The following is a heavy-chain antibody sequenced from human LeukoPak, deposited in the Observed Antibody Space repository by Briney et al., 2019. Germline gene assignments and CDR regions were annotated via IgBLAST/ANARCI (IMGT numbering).Heavy chain of an antibody. Sequence: GGSLRLSCAASGFTFSSYAMHWVRQAPGKGLEWVAVISYDGSNKYYADSVKGRFTISRDNSKNTLYLQMNSLRAEDTAVYYCARGEVGAPLDHWGQGTLVTVSS. V-gene: IGHV3-30-3*01. CDR3: ARGEVGAPLDH. CDR1: GFTFSSYA. CDR2: ISYDGSNK. D-gene: IGHD1-26*01. J-gene: IGHJ4*02.